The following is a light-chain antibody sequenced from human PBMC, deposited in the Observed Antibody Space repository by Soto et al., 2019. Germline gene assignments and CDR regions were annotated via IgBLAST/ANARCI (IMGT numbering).Light chain of an antibody. J-gene: IGLJ1*01. CDR3: QNWGTGIRV. CDR1: SGHSNYA. Sequence: QLVLTQSPSASASLGASVKLTCTRSSGHSNYAIAWHQQQPETGPRYLMTVNSDGSHRKGDGIPDRFSGSSSGAQRYLTISSLPSEDEADYSCQNWGTGIRVFGTGTKLTVL. CDR2: VNSDGSH. V-gene: IGLV4-69*01.